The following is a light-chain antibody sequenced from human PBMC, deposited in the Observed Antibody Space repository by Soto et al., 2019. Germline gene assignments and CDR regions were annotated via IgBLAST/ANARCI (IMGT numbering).Light chain of an antibody. CDR2: GAS. CDR1: QSVSSSY. Sequence: EIVLTQSPGTLSLSPGERATLSCRASQSVSSSYLAWYQQKPGQAPRLLIYGASSRATGIPDRFSGSGSGTDFTLTISRLEPEDFAVYYCQQYGSSITLGQGTRREIK. CDR3: QQYGSSIT. V-gene: IGKV3-20*01. J-gene: IGKJ5*01.